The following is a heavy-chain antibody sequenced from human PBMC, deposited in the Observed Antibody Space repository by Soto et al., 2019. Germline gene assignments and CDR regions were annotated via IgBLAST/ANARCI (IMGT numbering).Heavy chain of an antibody. CDR1: GFTFSSYA. CDR2: ISGSGGTT. J-gene: IGHJ3*02. CDR3: AKTANGWFSAFDS. V-gene: IGHV3-23*01. D-gene: IGHD6-19*01. Sequence: EVQLLESGGGLVQPGGSLRLSCAASGFTFSSYAMSWVRQAPGKGLEWVSAISGSGGTTYYADSVKGRFTFSRDNFKNTLYLQMNGLRAEVTAVYHCAKTANGWFSAFDSWGQGTMVTVSS.